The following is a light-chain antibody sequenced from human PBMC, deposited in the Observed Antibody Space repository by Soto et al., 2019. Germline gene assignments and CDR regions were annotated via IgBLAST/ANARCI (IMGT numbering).Light chain of an antibody. J-gene: IGKJ1*01. V-gene: IGKV1-5*03. CDR3: QLYQTWT. CDR2: RAS. CDR1: QTISRW. Sequence: DIQMTQSPLTLSASVGDRVTITCRASQTISRWLAWYQQKPGKAPKLLIYRASSLESGVPSRFSGSGSGTEFTLTISSLQSDDSETYVCQLYQTWTFGQGTKVEIK.